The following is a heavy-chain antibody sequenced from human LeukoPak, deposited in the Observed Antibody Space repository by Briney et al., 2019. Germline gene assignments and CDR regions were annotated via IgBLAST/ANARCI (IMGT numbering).Heavy chain of an antibody. J-gene: IGHJ5*02. CDR2: INHSGST. D-gene: IGHD2-15*01. CDR3: ARGGRYCSGGSCSNWFDP. Sequence: SETLSLTCAVYGGSFSGYYWSWIRQPPGKGLEWIGEINHSGSTNYNPSLKSRVTISVETSKNQFSLKVRSVTAADTAVYYCARGGRYCSGGSCSNWFDPWGQGTLVTVSS. V-gene: IGHV4-34*01. CDR1: GGSFSGYY.